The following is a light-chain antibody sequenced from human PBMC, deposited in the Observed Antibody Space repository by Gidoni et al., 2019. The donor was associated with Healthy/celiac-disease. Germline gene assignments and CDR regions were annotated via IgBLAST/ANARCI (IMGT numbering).Light chain of an antibody. V-gene: IGKV3-11*01. CDR3: QQRSNWRALT. Sequence: EIVLTQSPATLSLSPGERATLSCRASQSVSSYLAWYQQKPGQAPRLFIYDASNRATGIPARFSGSGSGTDFTLTISSLEPEDFAVYYCQQRSNWRALTFGGGTKVEIK. CDR2: DAS. J-gene: IGKJ4*01. CDR1: QSVSSY.